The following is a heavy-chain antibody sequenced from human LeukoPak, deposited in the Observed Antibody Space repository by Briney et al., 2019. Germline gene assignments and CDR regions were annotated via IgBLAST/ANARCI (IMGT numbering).Heavy chain of an antibody. J-gene: IGHJ4*02. CDR2: IYYSGST. Sequence: SETLSLTCTVSGGSISSSSYYWGWIRQPPGKGLEWIGTIYYSGSTYYDPSLKSRVTISVDTSKNQFSLKLSSVTAADTAGYYCARHRGYDSFDYWGQGPLVTVSP. V-gene: IGHV4-39*01. CDR3: ARHRGYDSFDY. CDR1: GGSISSSSYY. D-gene: IGHD3-10*01.